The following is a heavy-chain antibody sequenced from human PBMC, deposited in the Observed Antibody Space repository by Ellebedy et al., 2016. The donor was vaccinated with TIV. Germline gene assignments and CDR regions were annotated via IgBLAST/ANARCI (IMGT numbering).Heavy chain of an antibody. V-gene: IGHV3-23*01. J-gene: IGHJ5*02. Sequence: GESLKISCAAPGLTFSSHAMSWVRQAPGKGLEWVSSITESGCNTDYADSVKGRFTISRDNSKNTLYLQMNSLRVEDTATYYCARDCDTTSHYSWFDPWGQGTLVTVSS. CDR2: ITESGCNT. CDR3: ARDCDTTSHYSWFDP. D-gene: IGHD2/OR15-2a*01. CDR1: GLTFSSHA.